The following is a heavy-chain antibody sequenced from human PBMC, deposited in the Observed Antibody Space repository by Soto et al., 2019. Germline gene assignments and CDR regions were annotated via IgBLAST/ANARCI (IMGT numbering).Heavy chain of an antibody. CDR1: GFSFSSYG. V-gene: IGHV3-33*01. CDR3: ARELLYGSGSRDFHYYGMDV. Sequence: QVQLVESGGGVVQPGRSLRLSCAASGFSFSSYGIHWVRQAPGKGLQWVAVIWFDGSKQYYADSVKGRFTVSRDNSKNTRYLQMNSLRAEDTAVYYCARELLYGSGSRDFHYYGMDVWGQGTTVTVSS. CDR2: IWFDGSKQ. D-gene: IGHD3-10*01. J-gene: IGHJ6*02.